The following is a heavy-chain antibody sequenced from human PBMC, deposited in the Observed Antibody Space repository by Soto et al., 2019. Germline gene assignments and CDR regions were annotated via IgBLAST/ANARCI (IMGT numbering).Heavy chain of an antibody. CDR3: AKSYSRRNQYYYYYGMDV. D-gene: IGHD3-10*01. V-gene: IGHV3-23*01. CDR1: GFTFSSYA. J-gene: IGHJ6*02. CDR2: ISGSGGST. Sequence: EVQLLESGGGLVQPGGSLRLSCAASGFTFSSYAMSWVRQAPGKGLEWVSAISGSGGSTYYADSVKGRFTISRDNSKNTLYLQMNSLRAEDTAVYYCAKSYSRRNQYYYYYGMDVWGQGTTVTVSS.